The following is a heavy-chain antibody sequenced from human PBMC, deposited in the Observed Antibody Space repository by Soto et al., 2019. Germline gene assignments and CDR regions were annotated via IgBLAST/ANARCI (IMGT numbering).Heavy chain of an antibody. CDR1: GFTFSDNG. CDR3: VKDAGWSEAMVGY. V-gene: IGHV3-23*01. CDR2: SSADGANK. J-gene: IGHJ4*02. D-gene: IGHD3-10*01. Sequence: EVELLESGGGLYQPGGSLRLSCAASGFTFSDNGMGWVRQAPGKGLDWVSTSSADGANKHYADSVKGRFSISRDNSKNMVYLTMNSLRADATAMYFCVKDAGWSEAMVGYWGQGTQVTVSS.